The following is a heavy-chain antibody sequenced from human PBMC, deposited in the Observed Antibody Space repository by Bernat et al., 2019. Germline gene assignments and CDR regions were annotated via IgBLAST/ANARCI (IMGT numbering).Heavy chain of an antibody. CDR2: ISGSGSTI. J-gene: IGHJ4*02. Sequence: EVQLVESGGGLVQPGGSLRLSCAASGFTFTSYEMNWVRQAPGKGLEWVSYISGSGSTIYYADSVKGRFTISRDNAKSSLYLQMNSLRAEDTAVYYCASIVVVPPAIWSLDGAIDYWGQGTLVTVSS. D-gene: IGHD2-2*01. CDR1: GFTFTSYE. V-gene: IGHV3-48*03. CDR3: ASIVVVPPAIWSLDGAIDY.